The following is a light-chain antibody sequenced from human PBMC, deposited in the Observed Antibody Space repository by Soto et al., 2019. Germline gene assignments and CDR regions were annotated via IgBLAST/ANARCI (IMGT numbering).Light chain of an antibody. CDR3: FSFTTDWTHV. CDR2: EDS. J-gene: IGLJ1*01. Sequence: QSVLTQPASVSGSPGQSITISCTGSSSDIGAYNYVSWFQQYPGKAPKLIISEDSNRPSGVSNRFSGSKSGTAASLTTSGLQTEDEADYFCFSFTTDWTHVFGTGTKVTVL. V-gene: IGLV2-14*01. CDR1: SSDIGAYNY.